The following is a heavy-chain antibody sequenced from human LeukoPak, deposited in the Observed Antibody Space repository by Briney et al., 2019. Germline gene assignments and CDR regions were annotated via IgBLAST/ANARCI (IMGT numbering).Heavy chain of an antibody. J-gene: IGHJ6*03. Sequence: GGSLRLSCAASGFTFSSYWMHWVRQAPGKGLVWVSRINSDGSSTSYADSVKGRFTISRDNAKNTLYLQMNSLRAEDTAVYYCARSSSGSGGYYMDVWGKGTTVTVSS. CDR1: GFTFSSYW. CDR2: INSDGSST. D-gene: IGHD1-26*01. V-gene: IGHV3-74*01. CDR3: ARSSSGSGGYYMDV.